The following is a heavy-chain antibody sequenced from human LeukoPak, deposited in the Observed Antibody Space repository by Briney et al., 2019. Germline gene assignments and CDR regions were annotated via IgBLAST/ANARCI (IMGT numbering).Heavy chain of an antibody. V-gene: IGHV3-21*01. CDR2: ISSSSSYI. Sequence: GRSLRLSCAASGFTFSSYAMHWVRQAPGKGLEWVSSISSSSSYIYYADSVKGRFTISRDNAKNSLYLQMNSLRAEDTAVYYCAKDLWGAIVVIPRGFSYWGQGTLVTVSS. CDR3: AKDLWGAIVVIPRGFSY. J-gene: IGHJ4*02. CDR1: GFTFSSYA. D-gene: IGHD2-2*01.